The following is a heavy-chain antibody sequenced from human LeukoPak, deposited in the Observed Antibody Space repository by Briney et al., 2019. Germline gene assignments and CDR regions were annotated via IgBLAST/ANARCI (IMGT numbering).Heavy chain of an antibody. CDR1: GYTFTSYG. V-gene: IGHV1-18*01. CDR3: ASGIVVDDAFDI. Sequence: ASVKVSCKASGYTFTSYGISWVRQAPGQGLEWMGWISAYNGNTNYAQKLQGRVTMTTDTSTSTAYMELRSLRSDDTAVYYRASGIVVDDAFDIWGQGTMVTVSS. J-gene: IGHJ3*02. D-gene: IGHD3-22*01. CDR2: ISAYNGNT.